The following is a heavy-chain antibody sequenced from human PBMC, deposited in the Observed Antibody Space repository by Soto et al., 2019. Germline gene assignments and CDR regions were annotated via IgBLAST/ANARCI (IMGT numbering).Heavy chain of an antibody. V-gene: IGHV4-30-4*01. Sequence: SETLSLTCTVSGGSISSGDYYWSWIRQPPGKGLEWIGYIYYSGSTYYNPSLKSRVTISVDTSKNQFSLKLSSVTAADTAVYYCAKASGNDLTGYYNDNWFDPWGQGTLVTVSS. CDR3: AKASGNDLTGYYNDNWFDP. CDR1: GGSISSGDYY. J-gene: IGHJ5*02. D-gene: IGHD3-9*01. CDR2: IYYSGST.